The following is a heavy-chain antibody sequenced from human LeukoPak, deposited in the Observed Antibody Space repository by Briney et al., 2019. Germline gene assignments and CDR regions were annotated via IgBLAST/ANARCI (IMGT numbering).Heavy chain of an antibody. CDR1: GGSISSYY. V-gene: IGHV4-59*01. CDR2: IYYSGST. J-gene: IGHJ5*02. CDR3: ARGDYDFWSGYYRSWFDP. D-gene: IGHD3-3*01. Sequence: SETLSLTCTVSGGSISSYYWSWIRQPPGKGLEWIGYIYYSGSTNYNPSLKSRVTISVDMSKNQFSLKLSSVTAADTAVYYCARGDYDFWSGYYRSWFDPWGQGTLVTVSS.